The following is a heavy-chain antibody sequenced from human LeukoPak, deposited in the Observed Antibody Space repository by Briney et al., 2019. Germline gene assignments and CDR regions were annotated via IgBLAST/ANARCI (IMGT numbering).Heavy chain of an antibody. Sequence: SETVSLTCTVSGGSISSYYWSWIRQPPGKGLEWIGYIYYSGSTNYNPSLKSRVTISVDTSKNQFSLKLSSVTAADTAVYYCARVGRGGRVSSSWSIDYWGQGTLVTVSS. J-gene: IGHJ4*02. CDR3: ARVGRGGRVSSSWSIDY. CDR1: GGSISSYY. CDR2: IYYSGST. D-gene: IGHD6-13*01. V-gene: IGHV4-59*01.